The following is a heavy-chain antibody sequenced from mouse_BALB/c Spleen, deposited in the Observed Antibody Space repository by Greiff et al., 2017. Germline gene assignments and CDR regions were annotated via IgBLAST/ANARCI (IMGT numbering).Heavy chain of an antibody. V-gene: IGHV14-3*02. CDR1: GFNIKDTY. D-gene: IGHD3-3*01. J-gene: IGHJ2*01. Sequence: EVQVVESGAELVKPGASVKLSCTASGFNIKDTYMHWVKQRPEQGLEWIGRIDPANGNTKYDPKFQGKATITADTSSNTAYLQLSSLTSEDTAVYYCAREGGSYYFDYWGQGTTLTVSS. CDR3: AREGGSYYFDY. CDR2: IDPANGNT.